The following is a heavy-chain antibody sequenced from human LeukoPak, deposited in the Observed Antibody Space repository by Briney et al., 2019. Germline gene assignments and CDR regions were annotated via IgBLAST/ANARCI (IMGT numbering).Heavy chain of an antibody. CDR1: GYTFTSYD. CDR3: ARVIVGYGNWFDP. D-gene: IGHD1-26*01. CDR2: MNPNSGNT. J-gene: IGHJ5*02. V-gene: IGHV1-8*01. Sequence: ASVKVSCKASGYTFTSYDINWVRQATGQGLEWMGWMNPNSGNTGYAQKFQGRVTMTRNTSISTAYMELSRLRSDDTAVYYCARVIVGYGNWFDPWGQGTLVTVSA.